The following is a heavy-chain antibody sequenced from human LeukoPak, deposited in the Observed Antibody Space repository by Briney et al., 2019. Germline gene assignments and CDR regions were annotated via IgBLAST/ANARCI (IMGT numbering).Heavy chain of an antibody. V-gene: IGHV3-74*01. CDR1: GFTFSSYW. CDR2: ISTDGSST. J-gene: IGHJ4*02. CDR3: ARSGLSRFGF. D-gene: IGHD2/OR15-2a*01. Sequence: GGSLRLSCAASGFTFSSYWMHWVRQAPGKGLVWVSRISTDGSSTSYADSVKGRFTISRDNAKNTLYLQMNSLRAEDTAVYHCARSGLSRFGFWGQGTLVTVSS.